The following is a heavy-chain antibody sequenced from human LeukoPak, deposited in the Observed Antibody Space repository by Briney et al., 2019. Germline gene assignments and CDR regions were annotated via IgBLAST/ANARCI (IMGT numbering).Heavy chain of an antibody. V-gene: IGHV1-69*05. Sequence: SVKVSCKASGGTFSSYAISWVRQAPGQGLEWMGGIIPIFGTANYAQKFQGRVTISTDESTSTAYMELSSLRSEDAAVYYCALGGVCSSTSCYTPYYYYMDVWGKGTTVTVSS. CDR3: ALGGVCSSTSCYTPYYYYMDV. CDR2: IIPIFGTA. J-gene: IGHJ6*03. D-gene: IGHD2-2*02. CDR1: GGTFSSYA.